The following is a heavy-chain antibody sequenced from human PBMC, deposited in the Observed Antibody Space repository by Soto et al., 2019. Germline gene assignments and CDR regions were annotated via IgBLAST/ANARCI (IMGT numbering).Heavy chain of an antibody. V-gene: IGHV1-18*01. D-gene: IGHD2-21*01. CDR3: ARDAYCGGDCYNLFDP. Sequence: QVQLVQSGAEVKKPGASVKVSCKASGYTFTSYGISWVRQAPGQGLEWMGWISAYNGNTNYAQKLQGRVTMTTDTSTSIAYMELRSLRSYYTAVYYCARDAYCGGDCYNLFDPGGQGTLVTVSS. CDR2: ISAYNGNT. CDR1: GYTFTSYG. J-gene: IGHJ5*02.